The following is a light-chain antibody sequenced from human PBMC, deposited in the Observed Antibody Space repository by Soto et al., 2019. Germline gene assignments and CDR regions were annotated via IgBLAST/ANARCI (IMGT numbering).Light chain of an antibody. CDR2: GNS. CDR3: CSFAGGSTYVV. CDR1: SSNIGAGYD. Sequence: QPVLTQPPSVSGAPGQRVTISCTGSSSNIGAGYDVHWYQQLPGTAPKLLIYGNSNRPSGVPDRFSGSKSGNTASLTISGLLAEDEADYHCCSFAGGSTYVVFGGGTKLTVL. J-gene: IGLJ2*01. V-gene: IGLV1-40*01.